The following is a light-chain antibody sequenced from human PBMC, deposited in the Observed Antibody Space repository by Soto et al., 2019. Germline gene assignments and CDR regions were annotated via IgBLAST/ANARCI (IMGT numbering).Light chain of an antibody. CDR3: QQANSFPLT. Sequence: DIQMTQSPSYVSASVGDRVSITCRASQAISSWLAWYQQRPGKAPKLLIYAATTLQSGVPSRFSGSGSGTTFTLTINNLQPEDFATYFCQQANSFPLTFGGGTKVDI. CDR2: AAT. J-gene: IGKJ4*01. V-gene: IGKV1-12*01. CDR1: QAISSW.